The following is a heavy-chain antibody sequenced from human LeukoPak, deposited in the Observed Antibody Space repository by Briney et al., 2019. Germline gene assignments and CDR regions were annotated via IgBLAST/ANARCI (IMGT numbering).Heavy chain of an antibody. CDR2: INSITDGGTT. CDR3: TTRIQAASTYYYYYGMDV. CDR1: GFTFSNAW. V-gene: IGHV3-15*01. D-gene: IGHD2-15*01. Sequence: PGGSLRLSCAASGFTFSNAWMSWVRQAPGKGLEWVGRINSITDGGTTDYAAPVKGRFTISRDDSKNTLYLQMNSLKTEDTAVYYCTTRIQAASTYYYYYGMDVWGQGTTVTVSS. J-gene: IGHJ6*02.